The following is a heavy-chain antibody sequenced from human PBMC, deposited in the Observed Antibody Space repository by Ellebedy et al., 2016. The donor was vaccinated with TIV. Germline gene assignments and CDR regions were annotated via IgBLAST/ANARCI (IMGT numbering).Heavy chain of an antibody. V-gene: IGHV3-7*01. CDR3: ARDSAIAVAGTGAFDI. CDR2: IKQDGSEI. CDR1: GFTFSSYS. Sequence: GESLKISXAASGFTFSSYSMNWVRQAPGKGLEWVANIKQDGSEIYYVDSVMGRFTISRDNAKRSLYLLLNSLRAEDTAVYYCARDSAIAVAGTGAFDIWGQGTMVTVSS. D-gene: IGHD6-19*01. J-gene: IGHJ3*02.